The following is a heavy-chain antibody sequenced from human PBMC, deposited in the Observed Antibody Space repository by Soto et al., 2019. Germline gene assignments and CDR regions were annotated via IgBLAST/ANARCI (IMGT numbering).Heavy chain of an antibody. CDR2: IVPIDGST. J-gene: IGHJ4*02. D-gene: IGHD3-3*01. CDR3: ARSFTKSRRGGVAFDY. V-gene: IGHV1-69*01. Sequence: QVQLVQSGAEVKKPGSSVKVSCTTSGGTISSFGMNWVRQAPGQGLEWMGGIVPIDGSTKYAEKFQGRVKINADAYTSTVYMDLSSLRSEDTAVYYCARSFTKSRRGGVAFDYWGQGTLLTVSP. CDR1: GGTISSFG.